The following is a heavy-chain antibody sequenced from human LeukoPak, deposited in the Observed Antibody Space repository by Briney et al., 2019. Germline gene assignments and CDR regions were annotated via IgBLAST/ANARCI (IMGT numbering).Heavy chain of an antibody. D-gene: IGHD6-13*01. Sequence: PSETLSLTCAVYCGSFSGSYWSWIRQPPGKGLEWIGEINHSGSTNYNPSLKSRVTISLDTSKNQLSLKVTSVTDADTAVYYCAIAKGVAGGYNWFDPWGQGTLVTVSS. J-gene: IGHJ5*02. CDR3: AIAKGVAGGYNWFDP. V-gene: IGHV4-34*01. CDR1: CGSFSGSY. CDR2: INHSGST.